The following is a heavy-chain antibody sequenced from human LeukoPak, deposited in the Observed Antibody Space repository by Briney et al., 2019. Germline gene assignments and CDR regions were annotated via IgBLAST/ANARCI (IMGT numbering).Heavy chain of an antibody. V-gene: IGHV4-34*01. D-gene: IGHD6-13*01. CDR2: INHSGST. CDR1: GGSFSGYY. Sequence: SETLSLTCAVYGGSFSGYYWSWIRQPQGKGLEWIGEINHSGSTNYNPSLKSRVTISVDTSKNQFSLKLSSVTAADTAVYYCARGPGLISGSAAGNYYYGMDVWGQGTTVTVSS. J-gene: IGHJ6*02. CDR3: ARGPGLISGSAAGNYYYGMDV.